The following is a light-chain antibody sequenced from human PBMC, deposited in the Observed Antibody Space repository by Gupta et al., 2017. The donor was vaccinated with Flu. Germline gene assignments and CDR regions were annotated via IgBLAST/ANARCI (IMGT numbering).Light chain of an antibody. CDR2: DVS. J-gene: IGLJ2*01. V-gene: IGLV2-11*01. Sequence: SSDVGTYNYVSWYQQHPGKAPKLMIYDVSKRPSGVPDRFSGSKSGNTASLTISGLQAEDEADYYCCSYAGSYTYVVFGGGTKLTVL. CDR1: SSDVGTYNY. CDR3: CSYAGSYTYVV.